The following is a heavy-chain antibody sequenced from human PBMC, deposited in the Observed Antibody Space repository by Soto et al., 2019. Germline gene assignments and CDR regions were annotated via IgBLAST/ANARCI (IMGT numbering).Heavy chain of an antibody. Sequence: EVQLVESGGGLVQPGGSLRLSCAASGFTFSSYEMNWVRQAPGKGLEWVSYISSSGSTIYYADSVKGRFTISRDNAKNSLYLQMSSLRAEDTAVYYCARCGSYGFVWFYYYAMDVWGQGTAVTVSS. CDR2: ISSSGSTI. CDR3: ARCGSYGFVWFYYYAMDV. V-gene: IGHV3-48*03. CDR1: GFTFSSYE. D-gene: IGHD5-18*01. J-gene: IGHJ6*02.